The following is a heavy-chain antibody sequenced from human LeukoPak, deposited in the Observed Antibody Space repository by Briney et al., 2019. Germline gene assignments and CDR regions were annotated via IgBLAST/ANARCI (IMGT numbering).Heavy chain of an antibody. CDR3: ARSWVAGYGTVLDY. V-gene: IGHV5-51*01. CDR2: IYPGDSDT. CDR1: GFSFTNYW. Sequence: GESLKISFKGSGFSFTNYWIGWVRQMPGKGREWMGIIYPGDSDTRYSPSFQGQVTISVDKYISTAYLQWSSLKASDTAMYYCARSWVAGYGTVLDYWGQGTLVSVSS. D-gene: IGHD6-19*01. J-gene: IGHJ4*02.